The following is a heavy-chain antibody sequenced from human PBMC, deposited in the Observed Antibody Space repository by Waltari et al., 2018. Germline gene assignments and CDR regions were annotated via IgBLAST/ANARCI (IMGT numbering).Heavy chain of an antibody. J-gene: IGHJ1*01. CDR1: GVSLSDYY. Sequence: QLQLRESGAGLLRPSETLSLTCAVYGVSLSDYYWTWIRQPLGKGLEWIGENNLAEITYYNPSLEGRVSIVLDKSKNQFSLHLLSVTAADTALYYCVTGPRDKWVGRYSGEFFHHWGPGTLVTVSS. V-gene: IGHV4-34*01. CDR3: VTGPRDKWVGRYSGEFFHH. D-gene: IGHD6-19*01. CDR2: NNLAEIT.